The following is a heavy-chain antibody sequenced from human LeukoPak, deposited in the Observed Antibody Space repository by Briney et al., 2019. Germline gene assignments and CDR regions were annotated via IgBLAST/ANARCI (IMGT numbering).Heavy chain of an antibody. V-gene: IGHV4-30-4*01. Sequence: SQTLSLTCTVSGGSISSGDYYWSWIRQPPGKGLEWSGYVYYSGSTYYNPSLKSRVTISVDTSKNQFSLKLSSVTAADTAVYYCARYFRGGVVTHYYYYYGMDVWGQETTVTVSS. CDR1: GGSISSGDYY. J-gene: IGHJ6*02. D-gene: IGHD3-3*01. CDR2: VYYSGST. CDR3: ARYFRGGVVTHYYYYYGMDV.